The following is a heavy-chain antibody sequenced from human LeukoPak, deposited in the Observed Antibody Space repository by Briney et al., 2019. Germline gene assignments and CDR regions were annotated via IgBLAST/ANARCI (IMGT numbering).Heavy chain of an antibody. CDR2: IKKDGSKK. CDR3: ATDPRWEWDAAFDI. V-gene: IGHV3-7*01. D-gene: IGHD1-26*01. J-gene: IGHJ3*02. Sequence: PGGSLRLSCAASGFTFSSYWMNWVRQAPGKGLEWVANIKKDGSKKYYVDSVKGRFTISRDNAKNSLYLQMNSLRVEDTAVYYCATDPRWEWDAAFDIWGQGTMVTVSS. CDR1: GFTFSSYW.